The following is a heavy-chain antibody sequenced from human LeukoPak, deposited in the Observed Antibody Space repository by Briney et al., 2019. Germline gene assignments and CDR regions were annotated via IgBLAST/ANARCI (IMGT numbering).Heavy chain of an antibody. CDR1: GFTFGSYT. Sequence: GGSLRLSCAASGFTFGSYTMNWVRQAPGKGLEWVSGISGAGGSTYYAGSVKGRFTISRDDSKNTLNLQMNSLRAEDTAVYYCARVRRGYGGNPPDYWGQGTLVTVSS. V-gene: IGHV3-23*01. CDR2: ISGAGGST. CDR3: ARVRRGYGGNPPDY. D-gene: IGHD4-23*01. J-gene: IGHJ4*02.